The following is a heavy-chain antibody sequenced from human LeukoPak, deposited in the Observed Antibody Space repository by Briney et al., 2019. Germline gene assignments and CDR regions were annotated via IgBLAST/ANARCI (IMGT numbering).Heavy chain of an antibody. CDR1: GGSISSSSYY. J-gene: IGHJ3*02. V-gene: IGHV4-39*01. CDR2: IYYSGST. Sequence: SETLSLTRTVSGGSISSSSYYWGWIRQPPGKGLERIGSIYYSGSTYYNPSLKSRVTISVDTSKNQFSLKLSSVTAADTAVYYCASQREADAFDIWGQGTMVTVSS. CDR3: ASQREADAFDI.